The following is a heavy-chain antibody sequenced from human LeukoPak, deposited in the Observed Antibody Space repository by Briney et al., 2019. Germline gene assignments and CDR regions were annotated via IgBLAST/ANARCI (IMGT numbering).Heavy chain of an antibody. Sequence: PSETLSLTCAVYGGSFSGYCWSWIRQPPGKGLEWIGEINHSGSTNYNPSLKSRVTISVDTSKNQFSLQLNSVTPEDTAVYYCARDFSPGKKLYWYFDLWGRGTLVTVSS. J-gene: IGHJ2*01. D-gene: IGHD1-26*01. V-gene: IGHV4-34*01. CDR1: GGSFSGYC. CDR3: ARDFSPGKKLYWYFDL. CDR2: INHSGST.